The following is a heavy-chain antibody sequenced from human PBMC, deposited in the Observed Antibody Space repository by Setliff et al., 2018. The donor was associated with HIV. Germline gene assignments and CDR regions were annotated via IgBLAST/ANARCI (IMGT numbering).Heavy chain of an antibody. D-gene: IGHD2-2*01. J-gene: IGHJ3*02. CDR3: ASSLSYARAAFDI. CDR1: GYTFTSNF. V-gene: IGHV1-46*01. CDR2: INPSDGVT. Sequence: ASVKVSCKASGYTFTSNFIHWVRQAPGQGLEWMGIINPSDGVTDYAEKFQGRVTVTSDTSTSTVSLDLSSLRSEDTAVYYCASSLSYARAAFDIWGQGTPVTVSS.